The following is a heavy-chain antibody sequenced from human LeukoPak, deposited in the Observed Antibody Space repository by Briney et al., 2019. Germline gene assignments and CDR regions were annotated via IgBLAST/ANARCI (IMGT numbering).Heavy chain of an antibody. CDR1: GFTLSGFW. D-gene: IGHD3-22*01. V-gene: IGHV3-74*01. CDR3: ARVDSNGCALEY. CDR2: INRDGSSA. J-gene: IGHJ4*02. Sequence: GGSLRRSCAASGFTLSGFWMHWIRQAPGKGLMWLSRINRDGSSADYADSVKGRFTISRDNARSTLDLQMNSLRVEDTAVYYCARVDSNGCALEYWGQGTLVTVSS.